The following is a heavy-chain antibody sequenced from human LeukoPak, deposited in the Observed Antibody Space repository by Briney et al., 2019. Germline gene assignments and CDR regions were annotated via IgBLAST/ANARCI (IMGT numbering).Heavy chain of an antibody. J-gene: IGHJ6*03. Sequence: ASVKLSCNASGGAFTRAAVSWVRQAPGPGLEWMGGVLPHSGIADYAQKFQGRVTLTADASTTTTYMELNSLTSEDTAVYYCATPRMEYYGSGIHYSYYYLDVWGSGTAVTVSS. V-gene: IGHV1-69*13. D-gene: IGHD3-10*01. CDR2: VLPHSGIA. CDR1: GGAFTRAA. CDR3: ATPRMEYYGSGIHYSYYYLDV.